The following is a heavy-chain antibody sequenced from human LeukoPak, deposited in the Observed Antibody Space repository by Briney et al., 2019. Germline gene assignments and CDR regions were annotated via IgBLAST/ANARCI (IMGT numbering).Heavy chain of an antibody. Sequence: GGSLRLSCAASGFTFSSYWMYWVRQAPGKGLVWVSRINSDGKTTNYADSVKGRFTISRDNAKNTLYLQMNGLRAEDTAVYYCTRDITLTRGGRSDYWGQGTLVTVSA. CDR1: GFTFSSYW. CDR2: INSDGKTT. CDR3: TRDITLTRGGRSDY. J-gene: IGHJ4*02. V-gene: IGHV3-74*01. D-gene: IGHD3-10*01.